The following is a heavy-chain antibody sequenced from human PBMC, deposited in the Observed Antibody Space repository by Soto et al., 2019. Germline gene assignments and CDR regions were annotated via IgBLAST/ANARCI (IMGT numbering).Heavy chain of an antibody. V-gene: IGHV3-23*01. D-gene: IGHD6-13*01. CDR1: GVTFSSDA. CDR2: ISGSGRST. CDR3: ANSGVAASGTGNYYYGMDV. Sequence: GGSRRLSGAASGVTFSSDAVGWVRQGPGEGGEWGSSISGSGRSTYYAASVKGRFTISRDTSKNTLYLQLNSLRAEATAVYYCANSGVAASGTGNYYYGMDVWGQGTTVTVSS. J-gene: IGHJ6*02.